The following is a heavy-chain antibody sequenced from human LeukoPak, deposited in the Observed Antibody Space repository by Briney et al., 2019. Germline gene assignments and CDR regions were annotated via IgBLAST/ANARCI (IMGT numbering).Heavy chain of an antibody. Sequence: ASVKVSCKASGYIFTTYDIGWVRQATGQGREWMGWLNPNSGNAGYAQKFQGRVTISRNTSISTAYMELSSLRSDDTAIYYCARRKFLGWFDPWGQGTLGTVSS. V-gene: IGHV1-8*03. CDR2: LNPNSGNA. CDR1: GYIFTTYD. D-gene: IGHD7-27*01. CDR3: ARRKFLGWFDP. J-gene: IGHJ5*02.